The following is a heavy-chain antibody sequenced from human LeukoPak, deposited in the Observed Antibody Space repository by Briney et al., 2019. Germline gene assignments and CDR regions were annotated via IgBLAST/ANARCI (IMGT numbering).Heavy chain of an antibody. CDR1: GYTFTSYA. D-gene: IGHD3-10*01. J-gene: IGHJ4*02. CDR2: INTNTGNP. Sequence: ASVKVSCKASGYTFTSYAMNWVRQALGQGLEWMGWINTNTGNPTYAQGFTGRFVFSLDTSVSTAYLQISSLKAEDTAVYYCARPTYYYGSGSYGDDYWGQGTLVTVSS. V-gene: IGHV7-4-1*02. CDR3: ARPTYYYGSGSYGDDY.